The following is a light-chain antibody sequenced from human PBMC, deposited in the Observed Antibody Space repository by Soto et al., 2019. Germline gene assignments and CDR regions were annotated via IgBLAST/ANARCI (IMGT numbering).Light chain of an antibody. CDR1: RSIGTY. CDR3: QQSYYSPWT. Sequence: DTQMTQSPSSLSASVGDRVTITCRASRSIGTYLNWYQRTPGKAPKTLIYAASTLQRRVPSRFRGSGSGTDFSLTITNVQPEDFAIYFCQQSYYSPWTFGKGPKVEIK. CDR2: AAS. J-gene: IGKJ1*01. V-gene: IGKV1-39*01.